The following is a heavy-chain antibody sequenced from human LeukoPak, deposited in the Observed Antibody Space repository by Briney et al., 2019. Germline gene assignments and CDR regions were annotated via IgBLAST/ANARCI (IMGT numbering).Heavy chain of an antibody. Sequence: SVKVSCKASGGTFSSYAISWVRQAPGQGLEWMGGIFPVFGTPTYAQKFQGRVTITADESTRTAHMELSSLRSDDTAVYYCARGPHTSSWYKHAFDIWAQGTMVTVSS. CDR2: IFPVFGTP. CDR3: ARGPHTSSWYKHAFDI. D-gene: IGHD6-13*01. CDR1: GGTFSSYA. J-gene: IGHJ3*02. V-gene: IGHV1-69*13.